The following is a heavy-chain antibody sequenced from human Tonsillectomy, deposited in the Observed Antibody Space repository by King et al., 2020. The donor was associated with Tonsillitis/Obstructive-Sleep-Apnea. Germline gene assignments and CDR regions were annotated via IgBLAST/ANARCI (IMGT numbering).Heavy chain of an antibody. J-gene: IGHJ4*02. D-gene: IGHD3-3*01. V-gene: IGHV3-23*04. CDR1: GFSFSNYA. CDR3: AKESDYDFWSGYYDF. Sequence: VQLVESGGGLVQPGGSLRLSCAASGFSFSNYAMSWVRQAPGNGLEWVSGPSGDGGRTYYADSVKGRFTISRDNSKNTLYLQMNSLRADDKAGYFCAKESDYDFWSGYYDFWGQGTLATVSS. CDR2: PSGDGGRT.